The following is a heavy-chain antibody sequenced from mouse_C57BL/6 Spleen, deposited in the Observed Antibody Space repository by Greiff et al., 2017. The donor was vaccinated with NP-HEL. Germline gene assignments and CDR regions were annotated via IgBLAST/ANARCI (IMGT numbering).Heavy chain of an antibody. CDR3: ASYYYGSKTRYFDV. Sequence: VMLVESGPGLVQPSQSLSITCTVSGFSLTSYGVHWVRQSPGKGLEWLGVIWSGGSTDYNAAFISRLSISKDNSKSQVFFKMNSLQADDTAIYYCASYYYGSKTRYFDVWGTGTTVTVSS. V-gene: IGHV2-2*01. J-gene: IGHJ1*03. CDR1: GFSLTSYG. CDR2: IWSGGST. D-gene: IGHD1-1*01.